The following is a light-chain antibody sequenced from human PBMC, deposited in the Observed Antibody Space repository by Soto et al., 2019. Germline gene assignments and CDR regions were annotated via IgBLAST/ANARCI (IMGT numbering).Light chain of an antibody. J-gene: IGKJ5*01. CDR1: QSVSSN. Sequence: EIVMTQSPATLSVSQGERATLSCRASQSVSSNLAWYQQKPGQAPRLLIYDASTRATGIPDRFSGGGSGTEFTLTISSLQSEDFVVYYCQQYNSWPPIPFGQGTRLEIK. CDR3: QQYNSWPPIP. V-gene: IGKV3-15*01. CDR2: DAS.